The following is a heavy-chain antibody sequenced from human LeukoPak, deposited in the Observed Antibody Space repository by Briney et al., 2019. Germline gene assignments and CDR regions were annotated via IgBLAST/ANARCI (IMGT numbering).Heavy chain of an antibody. CDR3: ARGGPDAFDI. V-gene: IGHV3-21*01. CDR2: ISRSSNYI. Sequence: PGGSLRLSCAASGFAFSNFNMNWVRQAPGKGLEWVSSISRSSNYISYADSVRGRFTISRDNANNSLYLQMNSLRAEDTAVYYCARGGPDAFDIWGQGTMVTVSS. CDR1: GFAFSNFN. J-gene: IGHJ3*02.